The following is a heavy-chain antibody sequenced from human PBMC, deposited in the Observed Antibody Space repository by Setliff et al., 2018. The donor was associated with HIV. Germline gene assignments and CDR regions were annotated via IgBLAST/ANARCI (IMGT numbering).Heavy chain of an antibody. D-gene: IGHD3-9*01. J-gene: IGHJ5*02. CDR1: GGSISSYY. CDR3: ARARYGTSFDP. CDR2: IYTSGGT. Sequence: SETLSLTCTVSGGSISSYYWSWIRQPPGKGLEWIGYIYTSGGTQYNPSLKSRVTISADTSKNQFSLKLNSVTAADTAVYFCARARYGTSFDPWGQGTLVTVSS. V-gene: IGHV4-4*09.